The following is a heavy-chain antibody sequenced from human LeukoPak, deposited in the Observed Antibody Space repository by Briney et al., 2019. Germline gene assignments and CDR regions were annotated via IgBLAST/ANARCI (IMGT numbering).Heavy chain of an antibody. J-gene: IGHJ4*02. Sequence: GIINPSGGSTSSAQKFPGRVTMTRDTSTSTVYSELSSLRSEDTAVYYCARGPSSGLYYFDYWGQGTLVTVSS. CDR3: ARGPSSGLYYFDY. V-gene: IGHV1-46*01. D-gene: IGHD6-19*01. CDR2: INPSGGST.